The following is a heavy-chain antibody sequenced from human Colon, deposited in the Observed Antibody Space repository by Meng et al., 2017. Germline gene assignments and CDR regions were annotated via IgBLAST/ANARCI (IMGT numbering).Heavy chain of an antibody. D-gene: IGHD6-19*01. CDR1: GFTFSSYS. Sequence: QVRLGGAGGGVVQPGRSLRLSCAASGFTFSSYSMHWVRQPPGKGLEWIGQIDLGGTPYYNPSLESRVIMSLDKSKNQLSLRLTSVAAADTAVYYCARHGGWHFDYWGQGALVTVSS. V-gene: IGHV4-4*02. CDR3: ARHGGWHFDY. J-gene: IGHJ4*02. CDR2: IDLGGTP.